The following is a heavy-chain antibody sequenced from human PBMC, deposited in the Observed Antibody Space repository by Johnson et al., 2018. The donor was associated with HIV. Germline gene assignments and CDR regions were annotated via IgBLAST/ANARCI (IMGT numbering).Heavy chain of an antibody. D-gene: IGHD4-17*01. CDR1: GFTFSSYA. CDR2: ISYDGSNK. V-gene: IGHV3-30*14. Sequence: QVQLVESGGGVVQPGRSLRLSCAASGFTFSSYAMHWVRQAPGKGLEWVAVISYDGSNKYYADSVKGRFTISRDNSKNTLYLQMNSLRAEDTAVYYCARELRAGGAFDMWGHGTMVTVS. J-gene: IGHJ3*02. CDR3: ARELRAGGAFDM.